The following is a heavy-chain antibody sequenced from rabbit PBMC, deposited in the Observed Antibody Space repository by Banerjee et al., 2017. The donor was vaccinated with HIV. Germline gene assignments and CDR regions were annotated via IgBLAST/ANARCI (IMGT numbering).Heavy chain of an antibody. CDR1: GFTLSSYW. CDR2: IGAGSSGTT. V-gene: IGHV1S45*01. Sequence: QEQLEESGGGLVKPEGSLKLSCTVSGFTLSSYWMWWVRQAPGKGLEWIACIGAGSSGTTNCASGAKGRFTISKTTSTTVTLQMTSLTAADTATYFCTRDWADSNGYSYAYDLNLWGPGTLVTVS. CDR3: TRDWADSNGYSYAYDLNL. D-gene: IGHD6-1*01. J-gene: IGHJ4*01.